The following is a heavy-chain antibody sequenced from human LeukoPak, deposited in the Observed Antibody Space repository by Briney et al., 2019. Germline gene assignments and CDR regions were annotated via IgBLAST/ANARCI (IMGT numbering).Heavy chain of an antibody. CDR3: ARGVGIAVAGIRFDY. V-gene: IGHV3-11*06. D-gene: IGHD6-19*01. Sequence: PGGSLRLSCAASGFTFSDYYMSWIRQAPGKRLEWVSYISSSSSYTNSADSVKGRFTISRDNARESLYLQMNSLRADDTAVYYCARGVGIAVAGIRFDYWGQGTLVTVSS. CDR2: ISSSSSYT. J-gene: IGHJ4*02. CDR1: GFTFSDYY.